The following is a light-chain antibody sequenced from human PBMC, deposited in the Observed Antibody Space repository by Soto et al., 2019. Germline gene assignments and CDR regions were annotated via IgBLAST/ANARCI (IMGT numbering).Light chain of an antibody. CDR1: QSLRSS. CDR3: QQYKNGPQT. CDR2: DAS. V-gene: IGKV3-15*01. J-gene: IGKJ1*01. Sequence: ETMMTQSPDTLSVSLGERATLSCRASQSLRSSLAWYQQKPGQAPRLLIYDASTRATGIPARFSGSGSGTDFTLTISGLQSEDFAVYYCQQYKNGPQTFGQGTKVEIK.